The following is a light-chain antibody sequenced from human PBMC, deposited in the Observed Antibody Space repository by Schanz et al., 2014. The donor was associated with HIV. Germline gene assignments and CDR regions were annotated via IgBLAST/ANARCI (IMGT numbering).Light chain of an antibody. CDR1: KLGSKH. V-gene: IGLV3-1*01. CDR3: QAWDSNTAV. CDR2: ENI. J-gene: IGLJ2*01. Sequence: SSELTQPPSVSVSPGQTAIITCSGDKLGSKHASWYQQKPGQSPVVVIYENIKRPSAIPERFSGSNSGSTATLTISGTQAMDEADYYCQAWDSNTAVFGGGTKLTVL.